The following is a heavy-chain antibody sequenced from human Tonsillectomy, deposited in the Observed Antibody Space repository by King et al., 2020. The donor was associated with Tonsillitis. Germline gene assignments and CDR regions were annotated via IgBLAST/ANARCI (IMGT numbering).Heavy chain of an antibody. CDR3: VSDPLWGAFDM. J-gene: IGHJ3*02. CDR1: AFDFRSSW. D-gene: IGHD1-26*01. CDR2: IRPDGNEK. Sequence: VQLVESGGGLVQPGESLRLSCAASAFDFRSSWMIWVRQAPGKGLECVATIRPDGNEKYYVASVEGRFTISRDNARNSLYLQMNSLRVEDTALYYCVSDPLWGAFDMWGRGTMVTVSS. V-gene: IGHV3-7*01.